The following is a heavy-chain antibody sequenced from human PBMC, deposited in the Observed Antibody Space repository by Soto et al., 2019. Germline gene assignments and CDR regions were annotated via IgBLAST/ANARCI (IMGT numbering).Heavy chain of an antibody. J-gene: IGHJ4*02. V-gene: IGHV4-39*01. CDR3: ARSRITMIVVVYFDY. CDR1: GGSISSSSYY. Sequence: PSETLSLTYTVSGGSISSSSYYWGWIRQPPGKGLEWIGSIYYSGSTYYNPSLKSRVTISVDTSKNQFSLKLSSVTAADTAVYYCARSRITMIVVVYFDYWGQGTLVTVSS. CDR2: IYYSGST. D-gene: IGHD3-22*01.